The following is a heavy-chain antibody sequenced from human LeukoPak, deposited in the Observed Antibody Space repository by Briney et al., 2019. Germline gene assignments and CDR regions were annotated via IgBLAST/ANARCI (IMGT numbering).Heavy chain of an antibody. CDR2: IRSDGSNK. CDR3: AKDLTTWVTRANFDY. Sequence: GGSLRLSCAASGFTFGSYGMHWVRQAPGKGLEWVTFIRSDGSNKYYADSVKGRFTISRDNSKNTLYLQMNTLIADDTAVYYCAKDLTTWVTRANFDYWGQGTLVTVSS. D-gene: IGHD4-23*01. CDR1: GFTFGSYG. J-gene: IGHJ4*02. V-gene: IGHV3-30*02.